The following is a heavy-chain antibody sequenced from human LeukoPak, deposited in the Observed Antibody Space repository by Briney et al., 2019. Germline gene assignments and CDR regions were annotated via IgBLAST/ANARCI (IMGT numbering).Heavy chain of an antibody. J-gene: IGHJ6*03. D-gene: IGHD6-6*01. CDR2: IYPGDSDT. Sequence: GESLKISCKGSGYSFTSYWIGWVRQMPGKGLEWMGIIYPGDSDTRYSPSFQGQVTISADKSISTAYLQWSSLKASDTAMYYYARHVDSSSFHYYYMDVWGKGTTVTVSS. CDR1: GYSFTSYW. CDR3: ARHVDSSSFHYYYMDV. V-gene: IGHV5-51*01.